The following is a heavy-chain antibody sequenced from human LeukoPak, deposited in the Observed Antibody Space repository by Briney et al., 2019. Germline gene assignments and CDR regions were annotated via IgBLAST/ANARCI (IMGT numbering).Heavy chain of an antibody. J-gene: IGHJ4*02. V-gene: IGHV4-39*01. Sequence: PSETLSLTCTVSGGSISSGSYYWGWLRQPQGKGLEWIGSIYYSGRSYYSPSLKSRVTISVDTSKNQFSLKLSSVTAADTAVYYCAGDILTLPYWGQGTLVTVSS. D-gene: IGHD3-9*01. CDR2: IYYSGRS. CDR1: GGSISSGSYY. CDR3: AGDILTLPY.